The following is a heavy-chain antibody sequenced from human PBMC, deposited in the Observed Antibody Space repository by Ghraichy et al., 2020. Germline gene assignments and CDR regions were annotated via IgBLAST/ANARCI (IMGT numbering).Heavy chain of an antibody. CDR1: GYTFTSYG. CDR2: ISAYNGNT. V-gene: IGHV1-18*01. D-gene: IGHD3-3*01. Sequence: VKVSCKASGYTFTSYGISWVRQAPGQGLEWMGWISAYNGNTNYAQKLQGRVTMTTDTSTSTAYMELRSLRSDDTAVYYCARDTIFGVVIKPRYYGMDVWGQGTTVTVSS. CDR3: ARDTIFGVVIKPRYYGMDV. J-gene: IGHJ6*02.